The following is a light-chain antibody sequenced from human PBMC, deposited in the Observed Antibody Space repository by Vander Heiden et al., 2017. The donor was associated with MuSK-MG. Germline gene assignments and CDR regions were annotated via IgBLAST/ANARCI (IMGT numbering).Light chain of an antibody. J-gene: IGKJ5*01. CDR1: QGISSW. CDR2: AAS. V-gene: IGKV1-12*01. CDR3: QQDNSYPNT. Sequence: SVGDRVTITCRASQGISSWLAWYQQKPGKDPKLLIYAASSLQSGVPSRCSGSRSGTDFTLTISSLQPEDDATYYCQQDNSYPNTFGQGTRLEIK.